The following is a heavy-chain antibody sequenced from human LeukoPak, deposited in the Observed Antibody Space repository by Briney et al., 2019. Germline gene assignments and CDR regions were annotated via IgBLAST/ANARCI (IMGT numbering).Heavy chain of an antibody. V-gene: IGHV4-61*02. CDR1: GGSISSGSYY. D-gene: IGHD4-17*01. J-gene: IGHJ4*02. CDR2: IYPSGST. Sequence: PSQTLSLTCTVSGGSISSGSYYWLWIRQPAGKGLEWFACIYPSGSTNYNPPLKTRLAISVHTSKNPLSLQLPSVTPAPPPVFYCARGYGDYGFDDWGQGTLVTVSS. CDR3: ARGYGDYGFDD.